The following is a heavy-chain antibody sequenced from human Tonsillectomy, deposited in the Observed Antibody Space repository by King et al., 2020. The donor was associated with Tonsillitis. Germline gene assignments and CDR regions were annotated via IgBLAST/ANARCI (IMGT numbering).Heavy chain of an antibody. D-gene: IGHD5-24*01. CDR1: GFIFSNYG. J-gene: IGHJ2*01. CDR3: ARSRRSRDGYNFWYFDL. V-gene: IGHV3-33*08. CDR2: IWYDGRNK. Sequence: VQLVESGGGVVQPGRSLRLSCAASGFIFSNYGIHWVRQAPGKGLEWVAVIWYDGRNKYYADSVKGRFTISRDNSKNTVDMQMTSLRVEDTAVYYCARSRRSRDGYNFWYFDLWGRGTLVTVSS.